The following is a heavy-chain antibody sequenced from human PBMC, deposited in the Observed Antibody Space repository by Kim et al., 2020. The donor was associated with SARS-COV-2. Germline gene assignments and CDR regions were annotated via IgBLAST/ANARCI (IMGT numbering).Heavy chain of an antibody. V-gene: IGHV1-3*01. D-gene: IGHD3-16*01. J-gene: IGHJ4*02. CDR2: IDCGNGNT. CDR1: GHFFTRDS. CDR3: LGGFYFDY. Sequence: ASVKVSCKTSGHFFTRDSIHWVRQAPGQGLEWMGGIDCGNGNTIYSQEFQGRVTFTTDTSASTAYMELSFLRSEDSAVYYCLGGFYFDYWGQGTLVTVSS.